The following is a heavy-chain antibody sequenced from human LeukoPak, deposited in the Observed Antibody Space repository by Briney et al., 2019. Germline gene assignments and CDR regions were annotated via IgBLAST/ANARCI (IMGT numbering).Heavy chain of an antibody. CDR3: ARDRGYSDY. Sequence: GSLRLSCVVSGFTVSSNYMSWIRQPPGKGLEWIGYIYYSGSTNYNPSLKGRVTISVDTSKNQFSLKLSSVTAADTAVYYCARDRGYSDYWGQGTLVTVSS. D-gene: IGHD5-18*01. CDR2: IYYSGST. V-gene: IGHV4-59*02. CDR1: GFTVSSNY. J-gene: IGHJ4*02.